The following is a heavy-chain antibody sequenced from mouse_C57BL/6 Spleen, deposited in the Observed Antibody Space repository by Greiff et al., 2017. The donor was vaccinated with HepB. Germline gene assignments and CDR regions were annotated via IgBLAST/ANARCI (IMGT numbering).Heavy chain of an antibody. CDR1: GFTFSDYY. CDR3: ASNFGSSYAMDY. Sequence: DVKLVEPEGGLVQPGSSMKLSCTASGFTFSDYYMAWVRQVPEKGLEWVANINYDGSSTYYLDSLKSRFIISRDNAKNILYLQMSSLKSEDTATYYCASNFGSSYAMDYWGQGTSVTVSS. J-gene: IGHJ4*01. V-gene: IGHV5-16*01. CDR2: INYDGSST. D-gene: IGHD1-1*01.